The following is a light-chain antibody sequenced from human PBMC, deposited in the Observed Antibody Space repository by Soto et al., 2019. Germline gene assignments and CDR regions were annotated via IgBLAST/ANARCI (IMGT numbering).Light chain of an antibody. V-gene: IGKV1-39*01. Sequence: IQMTRSPSSLSASVGDRVTITCXASQSISSYLNWYQQKPGKAPKLLIYAASSLQSGVPSRFSGSGSGTDFTLTISSLQPEDFATYYCQQSYSTPRTFGQGTKVDIK. J-gene: IGKJ1*01. CDR1: QSISSY. CDR2: AAS. CDR3: QQSYSTPRT.